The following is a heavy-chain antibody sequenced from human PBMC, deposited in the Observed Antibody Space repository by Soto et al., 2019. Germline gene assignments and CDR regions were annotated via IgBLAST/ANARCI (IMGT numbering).Heavy chain of an antibody. CDR2: IDPSDSYT. CDR1: GCSFTSYW. D-gene: IGHD2-2*01. V-gene: IGHV5-10-1*01. J-gene: IGHJ6*02. CDR3: ASSPRGYCSSTSCRELGNYYGMDV. Sequence: GESLKISGKGSGCSFTSYWISWVRQMPGKGLEWMGRIDPSDSYTNYSPSFQGHVTISADKSISTAYLQWSSLKASDTAMYYCASSPRGYCSSTSCRELGNYYGMDVWGQGTTVTV.